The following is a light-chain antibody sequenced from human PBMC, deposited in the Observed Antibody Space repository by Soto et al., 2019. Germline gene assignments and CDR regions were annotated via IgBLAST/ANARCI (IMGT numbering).Light chain of an antibody. Sequence: EIVLTQSPATLSLSPGERATLSCRASQSVSSYLAWYQQKPGQAPRLLIYDASNRATGIPARFSGTGSGTDFTLTSSSLEPEDFAVYYCLQRSNWPPTFGQGTKVDIK. CDR2: DAS. J-gene: IGKJ1*01. CDR3: LQRSNWPPT. V-gene: IGKV3-11*01. CDR1: QSVSSY.